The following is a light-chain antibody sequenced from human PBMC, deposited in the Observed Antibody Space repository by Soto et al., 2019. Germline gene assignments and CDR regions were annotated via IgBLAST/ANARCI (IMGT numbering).Light chain of an antibody. CDR2: AAS. CDR1: QSISNY. CDR3: QQSYSSPIT. Sequence: DIQMTQSPSSLSASIGDRVTITCRASQSISNYLNWYQHKPWEAPKLLIYAASSLQSGVPSRFSGSGSGTDFTLTISSLQPEDFATYYCQQSYSSPITFGQGTRLEIK. J-gene: IGKJ5*01. V-gene: IGKV1-39*01.